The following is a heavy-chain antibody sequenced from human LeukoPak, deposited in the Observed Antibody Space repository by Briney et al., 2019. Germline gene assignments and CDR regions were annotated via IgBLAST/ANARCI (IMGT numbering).Heavy chain of an antibody. D-gene: IGHD3-10*01. J-gene: IGHJ4*02. CDR1: DGSVSSGSHY. V-gene: IGHV4-61*01. Sequence: SETLSLTCTVSDGSVSSGSHYWSWIRQPPGQGLEWIGYMYYIGSTNYNPSLKCRVTISIDTSKSQFSLRLSSVTAADTAVYYCARDYYGSGTHLYWGQGTLVTVSS. CDR3: ARDYYGSGTHLY. CDR2: MYYIGST.